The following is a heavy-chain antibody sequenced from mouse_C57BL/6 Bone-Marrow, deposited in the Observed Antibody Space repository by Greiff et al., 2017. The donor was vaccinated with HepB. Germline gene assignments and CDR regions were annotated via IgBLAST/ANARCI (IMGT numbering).Heavy chain of an antibody. Sequence: EVQLQQSGPELVKPGASVKISCKASGYTFTDYYMNWVKQSHGKSLEWIGDINPNNGGTSYNQKFKGKDTLTVDKSSSTAYMELRSLTSEDSAVYYCARSSGTVRYWYFDVWGTGTTVTVSS. V-gene: IGHV1-26*01. CDR2: INPNNGGT. J-gene: IGHJ1*03. CDR3: ARSSGTVRYWYFDV. D-gene: IGHD6-1*01. CDR1: GYTFTDYY.